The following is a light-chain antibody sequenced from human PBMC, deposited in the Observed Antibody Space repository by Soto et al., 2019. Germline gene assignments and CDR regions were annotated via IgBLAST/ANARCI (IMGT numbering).Light chain of an antibody. Sequence: QSVLTQPASVSGSPGQSITISCTGTSSDVGGYNYVSWYQQHLDKAPKLMIFEVSNRPSGVSSRFSGSKSGNTASLTISGLQAEDEADYYCSSYTSSSTVVFGGGTKLTVL. V-gene: IGLV2-14*01. CDR2: EVS. CDR3: SSYTSSSTVV. J-gene: IGLJ2*01. CDR1: SSDVGGYNY.